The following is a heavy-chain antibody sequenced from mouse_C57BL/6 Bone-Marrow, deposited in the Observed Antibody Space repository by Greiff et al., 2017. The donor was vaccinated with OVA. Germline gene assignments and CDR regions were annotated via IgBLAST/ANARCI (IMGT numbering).Heavy chain of an antibody. Sequence: QVQLKESGAELVRPGTSVKVSCKASGYAFTNYLIEWVKQRPGQGLEWIGVINPGSGGTNYNEKFKGKATLTADKSSSTAYMQLSSLTSEDSAVYFCARRYDDSWYFDVWGTGTTVTVSS. D-gene: IGHD2-3*01. CDR3: ARRYDDSWYFDV. CDR2: INPGSGGT. CDR1: GYAFTNYL. J-gene: IGHJ1*03. V-gene: IGHV1-54*01.